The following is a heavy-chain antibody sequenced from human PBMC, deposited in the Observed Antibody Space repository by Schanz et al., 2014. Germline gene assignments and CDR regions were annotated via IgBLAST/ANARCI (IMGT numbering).Heavy chain of an antibody. CDR2: ISDSGDST. Sequence: PGGSLRLSCAASGFTFSDYYMTWIRQAPGKGLEWVSDISDSGDSTHYADSVKGRFTISRDNAKNSLFLQMNSLSAEDTAVYYCAKVAPAATYLDSWGLGTLVAVSA. V-gene: IGHV3-11*01. CDR3: AKVAPAATYLDS. D-gene: IGHD2-2*01. CDR1: GFTFSDYY. J-gene: IGHJ4*02.